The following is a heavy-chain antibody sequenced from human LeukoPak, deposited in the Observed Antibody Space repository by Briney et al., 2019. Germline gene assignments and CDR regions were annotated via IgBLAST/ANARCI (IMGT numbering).Heavy chain of an antibody. Sequence: SETLSLTCTVSGGSVSSGSSYWSWIRQPPGKGLEWIGYIYYSGSTNYNPSLKSRVTISVDTSKNQFSLKLSSVTAADTAVYYCARVRRGIAANWFDPWGQGTLVTVSS. CDR2: IYYSGST. CDR1: GGSVSSGSSY. CDR3: ARVRRGIAANWFDP. J-gene: IGHJ5*02. D-gene: IGHD6-13*01. V-gene: IGHV4-61*01.